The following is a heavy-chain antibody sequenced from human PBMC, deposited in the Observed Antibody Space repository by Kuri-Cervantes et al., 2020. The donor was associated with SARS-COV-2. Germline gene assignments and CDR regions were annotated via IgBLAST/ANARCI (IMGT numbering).Heavy chain of an antibody. Sequence: ESLKISCTVSGGSISSRYWSWIRQPPGKGLEWIGYISYNGSTNYSPSLKSRVTISVDTSKNQFSLKLSSVTAADTAVYYCARSGSYPYYYYYMDVWGKGTTVTVSS. CDR1: GGSISSRY. V-gene: IGHV4-59*11. D-gene: IGHD1-26*01. J-gene: IGHJ6*03. CDR2: ISYNGST. CDR3: ARSGSYPYYYYYMDV.